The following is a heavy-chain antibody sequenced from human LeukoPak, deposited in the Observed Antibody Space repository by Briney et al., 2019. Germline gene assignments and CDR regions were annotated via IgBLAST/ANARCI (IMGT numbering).Heavy chain of an antibody. CDR1: GGSISSYY. V-gene: IGHV4-59*08. J-gene: IGHJ4*02. CDR3: ARRASGGYCSSGLCPPFDH. CDR2: IYYSGST. Sequence: SETLSLTCTVSGGSISSYYWSWIRQPPGKGLEWIGYIYYSGSTNYNPSLKSRVTMSVDTSINQFSLKLSSVTAADTAVYYCARRASGGYCSSGLCPPFDHWGQGTLVTVSS. D-gene: IGHD2-15*01.